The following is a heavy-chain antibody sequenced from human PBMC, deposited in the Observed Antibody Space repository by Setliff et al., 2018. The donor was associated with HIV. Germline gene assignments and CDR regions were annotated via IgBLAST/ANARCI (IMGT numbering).Heavy chain of an antibody. Sequence: SGPTLVNPTQTLTLTCTFSGFSLSISGVGVGWIRQPPGKALEWLALIYWNDDKRYSPSLKIRLTITKDTSKNLVVLTMTNMDSVDTATYYCAHSTVRGLIVEAFDIWGQGTMVTVSS. J-gene: IGHJ3*02. D-gene: IGHD3-10*01. V-gene: IGHV2-5*01. CDR3: AHSTVRGLIVEAFDI. CDR2: IYWNDDK. CDR1: GFSLSISGVG.